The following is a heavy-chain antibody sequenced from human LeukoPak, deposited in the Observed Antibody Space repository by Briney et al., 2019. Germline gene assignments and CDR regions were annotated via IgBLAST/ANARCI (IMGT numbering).Heavy chain of an antibody. CDR2: ISYDGSNK. V-gene: IGHV3-30-3*01. J-gene: IGHJ4*02. CDR1: GFTFSSYA. CDR3: ARDRYSSWYYFDY. Sequence: GGSLRLSCAASGFTFSSYAMHWVRQAPGKGLEWVAVISYDGSNKYYADSVKGRFTISRDNSKNTLYLQMNSLRAEDTAVYYCARDRYSSWYYFDYWGQGTLVTVSS. D-gene: IGHD6-13*01.